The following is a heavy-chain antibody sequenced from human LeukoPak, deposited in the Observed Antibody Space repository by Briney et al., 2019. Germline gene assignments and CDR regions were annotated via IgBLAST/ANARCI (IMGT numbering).Heavy chain of an antibody. J-gene: IGHJ4*02. CDR2: IIWNGDST. CDR3: ARDGCSSTSWYFDY. Sequence: TGGSLRLSCAASGFTFDDYAMSWVRQAPGKGLEWVSAIIWNGDSTGYGDSVKGRFITSREKAKNSLYLQMNSLRAEDTALYYCARDGCSSTSWYFDYWGQGTLVTVPS. CDR1: GFTFDDYA. V-gene: IGHV3-20*04. D-gene: IGHD2-2*01.